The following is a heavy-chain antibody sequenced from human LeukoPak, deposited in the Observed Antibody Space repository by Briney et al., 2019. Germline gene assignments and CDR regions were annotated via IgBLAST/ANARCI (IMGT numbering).Heavy chain of an antibody. CDR1: GFTFSSYG. CDR3: AKPGVVVTAIGAFDI. V-gene: IGHV3-30*18. CDR2: ISYDGSNK. Sequence: GGSLRLSCAASGFTFSSYGMHWVRQAPGKGLEWVAVISYDGSNKYYADSVKGRFTISRDNSKNTLYLQMNSLRAEDTAVYYCAKPGVVVTAIGAFDIWGQGAMVTVSS. J-gene: IGHJ3*02. D-gene: IGHD2-21*02.